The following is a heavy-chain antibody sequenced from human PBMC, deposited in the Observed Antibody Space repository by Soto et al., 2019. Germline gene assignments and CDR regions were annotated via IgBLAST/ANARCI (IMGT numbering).Heavy chain of an antibody. J-gene: IGHJ4*02. CDR1: GDFLSSYY. D-gene: IGHD3-22*01. V-gene: IGHV4-59*01. Sequence: PSETLSLTCTVSGDFLSSYYWSWIRQSPVKGLEWIGYIYYSGITNYNPSLKSRVTISVDTSKNQFSLKLSSVTAADTAVYYCASTYYASSGYPSWGQGTLVTVSS. CDR3: ASTYYASSGYPS. CDR2: IYYSGIT.